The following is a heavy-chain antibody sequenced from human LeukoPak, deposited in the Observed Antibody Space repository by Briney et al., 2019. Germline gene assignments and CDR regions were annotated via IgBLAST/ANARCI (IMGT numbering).Heavy chain of an antibody. V-gene: IGHV5-51*01. J-gene: IGHJ4*02. CDR2: IYPGDSDT. CDR3: ARSSALYCGGDCPLGY. Sequence: GESLKISCKGSGYSFTSYWIGWVRQMPGKGLGGMGVIYPGDSDTRYSPSFQGQVTISADKSINTAYLQWSSLKASDTAMYYCARSSALYCGGDCPLGYWGQGTLVTVSS. CDR1: GYSFTSYW. D-gene: IGHD2-21*02.